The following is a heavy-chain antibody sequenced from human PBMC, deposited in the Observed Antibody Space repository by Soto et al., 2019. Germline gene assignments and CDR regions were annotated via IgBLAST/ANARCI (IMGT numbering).Heavy chain of an antibody. CDR2: IQYSGST. CDR3: ASLTRLVEGLSYY. J-gene: IGHJ4*02. Sequence: QLQLQESGPGLVKPSETLSLTCTVSGGSISSSRYYWGWIRQPPGQGLEWIGSIQYSGSTYSNPALKSPAPICVDTSKNHGSLKRSAVTAADTAVYYCASLTRLVEGLSYYWGQGTLVSVSS. V-gene: IGHV4-39*02. CDR1: GGSISSSRYY. D-gene: IGHD3-3*01.